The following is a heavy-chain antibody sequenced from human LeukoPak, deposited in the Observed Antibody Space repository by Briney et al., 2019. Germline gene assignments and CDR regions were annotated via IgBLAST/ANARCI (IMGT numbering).Heavy chain of an antibody. D-gene: IGHD5-24*01. J-gene: IGHJ4*02. CDR1: GFTFSSYS. CDR2: ISSSSSYI. Sequence: KSGGSLRLSCAASGFTFSSYSMNWVRQAPGKGPEWVSSISSSSSYIYYADSVKGRFTISRDNAKNSLYLQMNSLGAEDTAVYYCARDLKGSRDGYNLLYWGQGTLVTVSS. V-gene: IGHV3-21*01. CDR3: ARDLKGSRDGYNLLY.